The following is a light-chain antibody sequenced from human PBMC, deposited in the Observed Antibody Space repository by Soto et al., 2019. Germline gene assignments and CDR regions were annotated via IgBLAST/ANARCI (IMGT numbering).Light chain of an antibody. V-gene: IGKV1-5*01. J-gene: IGKJ1*01. CDR3: QQYNSYSS. CDR1: QSISSW. CDR2: DAS. Sequence: DIQMTQSPSTLSASVGDRVTITCRASQSISSWLAWYQQKPGKAPKLLIYDASSLESGVPSRFSSSGSGTEFALTISNLQPDDFATYYCQQYNSYSSFGQGTKVEIK.